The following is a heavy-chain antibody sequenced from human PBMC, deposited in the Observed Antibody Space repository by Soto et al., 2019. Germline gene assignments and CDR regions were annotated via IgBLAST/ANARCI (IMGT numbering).Heavy chain of an antibody. Sequence: SETLSLTCTVSGASISNSYWSWIRQPPGKGLEWIGHIYYSGSTKYNPSLESRVTISVDTSKNQFSLKLSSVTAADTAVYYCARRYGGTFDYWGQGTLVTVSS. J-gene: IGHJ4*02. CDR3: ARRYGGTFDY. CDR2: IYYSGST. CDR1: GASISNSY. V-gene: IGHV4-59*01. D-gene: IGHD2-15*01.